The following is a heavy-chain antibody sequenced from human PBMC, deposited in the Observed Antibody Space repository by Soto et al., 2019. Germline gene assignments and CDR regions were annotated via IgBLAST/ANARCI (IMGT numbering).Heavy chain of an antibody. J-gene: IGHJ4*02. CDR2: ISAYNGNT. D-gene: IGHD5-18*01. CDR3: ARETAMVPFSQCEY. CDR1: GYTFTSYG. Sequence: QVQLVQSGAEVKKPGASVKVSCKASGYTFTSYGISWVRHAPGQGLEWVGWISAYNGNTNYAQKLQGRVTMTTDTSTSTGYMELRSLRSDDTAVYYCARETAMVPFSQCEYWGQGTLVTVSS. V-gene: IGHV1-18*04.